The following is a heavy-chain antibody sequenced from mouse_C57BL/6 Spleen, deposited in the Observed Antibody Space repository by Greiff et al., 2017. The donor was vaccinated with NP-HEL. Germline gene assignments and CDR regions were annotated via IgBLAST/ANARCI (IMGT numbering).Heavy chain of an antibody. V-gene: IGHV5-4*01. Sequence: VQLKQSGGGLVKPGGSLKLSCAASGFTFSSYAMSWVRQTPEKRLEWVATISDGGSYTYYPDNVKGRFTISRDNAKNNLYLQMSHLKSEDTAMYYCARDRRTFDYWGQGTTLTVSS. CDR2: ISDGGSYT. CDR1: GFTFSSYA. CDR3: ARDRRTFDY. J-gene: IGHJ2*01.